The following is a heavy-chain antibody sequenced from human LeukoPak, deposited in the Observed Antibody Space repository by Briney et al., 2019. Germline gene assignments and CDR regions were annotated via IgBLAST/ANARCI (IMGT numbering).Heavy chain of an antibody. Sequence: ASVKVSCKASGYTFTGYYMHWVRQAPGQGLEWMGWINPNSGGTNYAQKFQGRVTMTRDTSISTAYMELSRLRSDDTAVYYCAREVYYDSSGYNYWGQGTLVTVSS. CDR2: INPNSGGT. J-gene: IGHJ4*02. CDR3: AREVYYDSSGYNY. CDR1: GYTFTGYY. D-gene: IGHD3-22*01. V-gene: IGHV1-2*02.